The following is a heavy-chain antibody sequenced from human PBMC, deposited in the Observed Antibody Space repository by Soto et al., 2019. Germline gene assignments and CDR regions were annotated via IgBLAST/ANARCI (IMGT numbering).Heavy chain of an antibody. Sequence: EVQLLESGGGLVQPGGSLRLSCAASGFSFSSYAMTWVRQAPGKGLEWVSGISGSGRPTYYADSVKGRFTISRDNSKNTLYVQMNSLRAEDTAVYYCAKIPPTAVAYYYGMDVWGQGTTVTVSS. CDR3: AKIPPTAVAYYYGMDV. D-gene: IGHD6-19*01. V-gene: IGHV3-23*01. CDR1: GFSFSSYA. CDR2: ISGSGRPT. J-gene: IGHJ6*02.